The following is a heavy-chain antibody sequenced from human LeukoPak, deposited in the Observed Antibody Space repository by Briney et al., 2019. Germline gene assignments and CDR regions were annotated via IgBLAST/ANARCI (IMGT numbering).Heavy chain of an antibody. CDR1: GGSISSGGYY. CDR2: IYHSGST. CDR3: ARVGSGRNAFDI. Sequence: PSETLSLTCTVSGGSISSGGYYWSWIRQPPGKGLEWIGYIYHSGSTYYNPSLKSRVTISVDRSKNQFSLKLSSVTAADTAVYYCARVGSGRNAFDIWGQGTMVTVSS. D-gene: IGHD3-3*01. V-gene: IGHV4-30-2*01. J-gene: IGHJ3*02.